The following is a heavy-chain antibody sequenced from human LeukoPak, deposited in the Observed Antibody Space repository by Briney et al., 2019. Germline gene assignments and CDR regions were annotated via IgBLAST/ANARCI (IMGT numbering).Heavy chain of an antibody. Sequence: GGSLRLSCAASGFTFSSYWMHWVRQVPGKSMVWVSRLNSDGSSTSYADSVKGRFTISRDNAKNTLFLQMNSLRAEDTAVYSCARDGRYWYFDLWGRGTLVTVSS. V-gene: IGHV3-74*01. CDR3: ARDGRYWYFDL. CDR1: GFTFSSYW. CDR2: LNSDGSST. J-gene: IGHJ2*01.